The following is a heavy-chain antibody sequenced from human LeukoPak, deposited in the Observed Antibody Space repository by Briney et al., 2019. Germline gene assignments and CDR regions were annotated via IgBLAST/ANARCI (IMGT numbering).Heavy chain of an antibody. CDR1: GGTFSSYA. V-gene: IGHV1-69*13. Sequence: PRASVKVSCKASGGTFSSYAISWVRQAPGQGLEWMGGIIPIFGTANYAQKFQGRVTITADESTSTAYMELSSLRSEDTAVYYCARSWDTAMVSYFDYWGQGTLVTVSS. D-gene: IGHD5-18*01. CDR2: IIPIFGTA. J-gene: IGHJ4*02. CDR3: ARSWDTAMVSYFDY.